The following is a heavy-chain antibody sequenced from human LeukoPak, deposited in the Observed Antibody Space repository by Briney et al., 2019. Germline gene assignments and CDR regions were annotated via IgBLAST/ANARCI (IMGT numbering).Heavy chain of an antibody. CDR3: ARPYSSGWYYFDY. CDR1: GGSISSSSYY. CDR2: IYYSGST. Sequence: PSETLSLTCTVSGGSISSSSYYWGWIRQPPGKGLEWIGSIYYSGSTYYNPSLKSRVTISVDTSKNQFSLKLSSVTAADTAVYYCARPYSSGWYYFDYWGQGTLVTVSS. V-gene: IGHV4-39*01. J-gene: IGHJ4*02. D-gene: IGHD6-19*01.